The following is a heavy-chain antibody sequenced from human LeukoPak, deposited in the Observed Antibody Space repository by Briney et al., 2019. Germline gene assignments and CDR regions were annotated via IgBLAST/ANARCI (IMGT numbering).Heavy chain of an antibody. J-gene: IGHJ4*02. D-gene: IGHD3-22*01. CDR2: IKQDGSEK. CDR3: ARPRDMIVVDPFDC. V-gene: IGHV3-7*01. Sequence: GGSLRLSCAASGFTFSSYWMTWVRQAPGKGLEWVANIKQDGSEKYHVDSVKGRFTISRDNAKNSLYLQMNSLRAEDTAVYYCARPRDMIVVDPFDCWAQGTLVIVSS. CDR1: GFTFSSYW.